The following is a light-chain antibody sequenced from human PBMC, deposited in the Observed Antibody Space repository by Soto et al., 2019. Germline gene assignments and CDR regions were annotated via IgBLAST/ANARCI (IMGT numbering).Light chain of an antibody. CDR1: QYINTR. CDR2: QTS. J-gene: IGKJ1*01. CDR3: HQRQSWPRT. Sequence: EILLTQSPAPLSSGPGDRVTISCRASQYINTRLAWYQHRPVQAPRLRIYQTSIRAAGIPARFSASGSGTDFTLTISDVQPEDFALYYCHQRQSWPRTFGQGTKVDI. V-gene: IGKV3-11*01.